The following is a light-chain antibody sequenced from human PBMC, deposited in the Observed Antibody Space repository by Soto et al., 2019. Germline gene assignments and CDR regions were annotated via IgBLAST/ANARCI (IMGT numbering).Light chain of an antibody. J-gene: IGKJ4*01. V-gene: IGKV3-11*01. Sequence: EIVLTQSPATLSLSPGERATLSCRASQSVSSYLAWYQQKPGQAPRLLIYDASNRATGIPARFSGSGSGTDFTLTISSLEPEDFAVYYCQQRSNWPWLTVGGGTKVEIK. CDR2: DAS. CDR1: QSVSSY. CDR3: QQRSNWPWLT.